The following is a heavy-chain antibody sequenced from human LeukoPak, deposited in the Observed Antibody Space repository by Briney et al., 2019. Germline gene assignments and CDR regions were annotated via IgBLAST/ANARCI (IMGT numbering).Heavy chain of an antibody. Sequence: GGSLRLSCAASGFTFSTYSMNWVRQAPGKGLEWVSSISSSSSYIYYADSVKDRFTISRDNAKKSLFLQMNSLRAEDTAVYYCARDGSRHCSGGTCSHFAYWGQGTLVTVSS. D-gene: IGHD2-15*01. J-gene: IGHJ4*02. CDR2: ISSSSSYI. CDR1: GFTFSTYS. CDR3: ARDGSRHCSGGTCSHFAY. V-gene: IGHV3-21*01.